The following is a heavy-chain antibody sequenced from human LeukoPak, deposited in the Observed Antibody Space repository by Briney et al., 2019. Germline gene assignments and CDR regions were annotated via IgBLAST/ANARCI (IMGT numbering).Heavy chain of an antibody. Sequence: GGSLRLSCAASGFTFSSYWMTWVRQAPGKGLKWVANIKQDGSEKNYVDSVKGRFTISRDNAKNSLFLQMNSLRAEDTAVYYCASQPAVVDLDYWGQGTLVTVSS. CDR2: IKQDGSEK. D-gene: IGHD5-18*01. CDR3: ASQPAVVDLDY. V-gene: IGHV3-7*01. CDR1: GFTFSSYW. J-gene: IGHJ4*02.